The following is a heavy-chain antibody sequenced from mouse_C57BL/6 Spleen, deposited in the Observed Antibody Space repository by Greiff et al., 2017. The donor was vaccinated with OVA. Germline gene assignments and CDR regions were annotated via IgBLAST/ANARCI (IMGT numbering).Heavy chain of an antibody. CDR3: ARSLYDGFLDY. J-gene: IGHJ2*01. Sequence: VKVVESGPELVKPGASVKISCKASGYAFSSSWMNWVKQRPGKGLEWIGRIYPGDGDTNYNGKFKGKATLTADKSSSTAYMQLSSLTSEDSAVYFCARSLYDGFLDYWGQGTTLTVSS. D-gene: IGHD2-3*01. CDR1: GYAFSSSW. V-gene: IGHV1-82*01. CDR2: IYPGDGDT.